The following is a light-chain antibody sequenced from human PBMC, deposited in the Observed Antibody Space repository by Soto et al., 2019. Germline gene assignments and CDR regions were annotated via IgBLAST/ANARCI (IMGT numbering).Light chain of an antibody. CDR2: KAS. V-gene: IGKV1-5*03. Sequence: DIQMTQSPSTLSASVGDRVTIACRASQNIGDWLAWYQQKPGKAPNLLIYKASTLESGVPSRFSGSGSGTEFTLAISSLKPEDFATYYCQQYNDFSTFGGGTKVEI. J-gene: IGKJ4*01. CDR1: QNIGDW. CDR3: QQYNDFST.